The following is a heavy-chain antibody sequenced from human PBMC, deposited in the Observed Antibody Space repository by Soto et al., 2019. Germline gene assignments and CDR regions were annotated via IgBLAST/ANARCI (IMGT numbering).Heavy chain of an antibody. V-gene: IGHV1-69*02. D-gene: IGHD6-13*01. J-gene: IGHJ4*02. CDR3: ASEPSIAAAGPFDY. Sequence: SVKVSCKASGGTFSSYTISWVRQAPGQGLEWMGRIIPILGIANYAQKFQGRVTITADKSTSTAYMELSSLRSEDTAVYYCASEPSIAAAGPFDYWGQGTLVTVSS. CDR2: IIPILGIA. CDR1: GGTFSSYT.